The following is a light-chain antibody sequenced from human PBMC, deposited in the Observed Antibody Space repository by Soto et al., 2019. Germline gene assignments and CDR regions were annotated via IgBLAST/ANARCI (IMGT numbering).Light chain of an antibody. V-gene: IGLV2-14*01. J-gene: IGLJ1*01. CDR1: GRDVGGYNY. CDR2: EVT. Sequence: QSVLTQPASVSGAPGQSSPVSCTGTGRDVGGYNYVSWDQQHPGKAPTPMIYEVTNRPSGVSNRFSGSKSRNTASLTISGLQAEDEVDYYCSSYTSSSTYVFGPGTKVTVL. CDR3: SSYTSSSTYV.